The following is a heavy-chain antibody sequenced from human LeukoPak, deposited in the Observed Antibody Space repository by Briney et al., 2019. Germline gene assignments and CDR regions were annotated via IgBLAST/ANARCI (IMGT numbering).Heavy chain of an antibody. CDR1: GYTFTSYD. J-gene: IGHJ6*03. V-gene: IGHV1-8*01. CDR3: ARVVATVSYYYYYMDV. Sequence: ASVKVSCKASGYTFTSYDINWVRQATGQGLEWMGWMNPNSGNTGYAQKFQGRVTMTRDTSISTAYMELGRLRSDDTAVYYCARVVATVSYYYYYMDVWGKGTTVTVSS. CDR2: MNPNSGNT. D-gene: IGHD4-11*01.